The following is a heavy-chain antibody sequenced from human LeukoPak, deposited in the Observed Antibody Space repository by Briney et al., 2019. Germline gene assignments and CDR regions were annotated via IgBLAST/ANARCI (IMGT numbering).Heavy chain of an antibody. Sequence: GGSLRLSCAASGFTFSSYSMNWVRQAPGEGLEWVSYISSSSSTIYYADSVKGRFTISRDNSKNSLYLQMNSLRAEDTAVYYCARRQGGAWVTTISWYFDLWGRGTLVTVSS. CDR1: GFTFSSYS. CDR2: ISSSSSTI. CDR3: ARRQGGAWVTTISWYFDL. V-gene: IGHV3-48*01. J-gene: IGHJ2*01. D-gene: IGHD4-17*01.